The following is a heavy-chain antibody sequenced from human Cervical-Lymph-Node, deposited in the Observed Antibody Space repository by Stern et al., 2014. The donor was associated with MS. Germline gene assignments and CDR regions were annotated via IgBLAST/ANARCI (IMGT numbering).Heavy chain of an antibody. J-gene: IGHJ4*02. V-gene: IGHV1-2*06. CDR3: AREATRIVVGIDY. D-gene: IGHD3-22*01. CDR2: INPNSDDT. CDR1: GYTFTAFF. Sequence: QVQLVQSGTKMQKPGASVRVSCKASGYTFTAFFIHWVRQVPGQGLEWMGRINPNSDDTTYAQNFQDRVTLTRDTSIGTAYLELSRLTSADTAVYYCAREATRIVVGIDYWGQGTQVTVSS.